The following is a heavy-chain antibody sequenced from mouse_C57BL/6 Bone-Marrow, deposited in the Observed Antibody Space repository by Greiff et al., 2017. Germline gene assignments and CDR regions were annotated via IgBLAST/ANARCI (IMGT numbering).Heavy chain of an antibody. CDR1: GYTFSDYG. V-gene: IGHV1-80*01. CDR3: ASRDEWGLDY. J-gene: IGHJ4*01. Sequence: QVQLQQSGAELVKPGASVKLSCKASGYTFSDYGMHWVKQRPGHGLEWIGPIHPADGGTIYNDKFKGKATLTADKSSSTAYMQLSFLTSEDSAVYFCASRDEWGLDYWGQGTLVTVSA. D-gene: IGHD1-3*01. CDR2: IHPADGGT.